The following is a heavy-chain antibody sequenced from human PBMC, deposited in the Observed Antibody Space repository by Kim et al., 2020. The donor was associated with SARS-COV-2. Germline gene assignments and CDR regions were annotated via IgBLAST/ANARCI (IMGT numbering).Heavy chain of an antibody. CDR3: ARHESIRSGYAPGWFDP. D-gene: IGHD3-3*01. V-gene: IGHV4-39*01. J-gene: IGHJ5*02. Sequence: KGRVTISVDTSKNQFSRKLSSVTAADTAVYYCARHESIRSGYAPGWFDPWGQGTLVTVSS.